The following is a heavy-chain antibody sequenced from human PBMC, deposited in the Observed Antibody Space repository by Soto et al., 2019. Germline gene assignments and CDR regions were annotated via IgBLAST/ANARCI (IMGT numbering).Heavy chain of an antibody. V-gene: IGHV3-21*05. Sequence: PGGSLRLPCAASGFSFSIYSMNWVRQAPGKGLEWVSYIMPGSSHIFYADSVKGRFTISRDNSKNSLYLQMNSLRAEDTAVYYCAGQKDAFHIWGQGTMVTVSS. J-gene: IGHJ3*02. CDR3: AGQKDAFHI. CDR2: IMPGSSHI. CDR1: GFSFSIYS.